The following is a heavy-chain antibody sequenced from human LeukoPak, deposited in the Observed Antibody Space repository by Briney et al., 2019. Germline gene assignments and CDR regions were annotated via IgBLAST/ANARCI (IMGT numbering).Heavy chain of an antibody. D-gene: IGHD3-22*01. CDR3: ARHSSTDYYDSSGYYHQYYFDY. Sequence: SETLSLTCTVSRGSISGSIRSYYWSWIRQPPGKGLEWIGYIYYGGSTNYNPSLKSRVTISVDTSKNQFSLKLSSVTAADTAVYYCARHSSTDYYDSSGYYHQYYFDYWGQGTLVTVSS. V-gene: IGHV4-59*08. J-gene: IGHJ4*02. CDR2: IYYGGST. CDR1: RGSISGSIRSYY.